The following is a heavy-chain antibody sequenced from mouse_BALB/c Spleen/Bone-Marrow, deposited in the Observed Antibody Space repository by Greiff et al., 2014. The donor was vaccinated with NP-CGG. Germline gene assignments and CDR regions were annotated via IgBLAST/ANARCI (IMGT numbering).Heavy chain of an antibody. CDR1: GYTFSNYW. CDR2: IYPGNSDT. D-gene: IGHD3-1*01. CDR3: TTLARSDFDY. J-gene: IGHJ2*01. V-gene: IGHV1-5*01. Sequence: VQLQQSGTVLARPGAAVKMSCKASGYTFSNYWMHWVKQRPGQGLEWIGTIYPGNSDTTYNQKFKGKAKLTAVTSTSTAYMERSSLINEDSAVYYCTTLARSDFDYWGQGTTLTVSS.